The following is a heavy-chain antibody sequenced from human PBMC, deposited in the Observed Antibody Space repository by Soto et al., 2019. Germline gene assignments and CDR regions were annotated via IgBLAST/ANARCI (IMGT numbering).Heavy chain of an antibody. D-gene: IGHD2-8*01. CDR2: IYYSGST. Sequence: PSETLSLTCTVSGGSISSYYWSWIRQPPGKGLDWIGYIYYSGSTNYNPSLKSRVTISVDTSKNQFSLKLSSVTAADTAVYYCARLYCTNGVCYTGELYYFDYWGQGTLVTVSS. V-gene: IGHV4-59*08. J-gene: IGHJ4*02. CDR1: GGSISSYY. CDR3: ARLYCTNGVCYTGELYYFDY.